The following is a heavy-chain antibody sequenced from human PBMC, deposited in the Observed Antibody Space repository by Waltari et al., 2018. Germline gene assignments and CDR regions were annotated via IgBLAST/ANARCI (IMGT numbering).Heavy chain of an antibody. D-gene: IGHD1-1*01. J-gene: IGHJ4*02. CDR2: IYSGGST. V-gene: IGHV3-53*01. Sequence: EVQLVESGGDLIQPGGSLRLSCAASGFTVGNNFMGWVRQAPGKGLEWVSVIYSGGSTNYIDSVMGRFTISRDRSKNTLYLQMNSLRAEDTAVYYCAKVDNVGLNNYWGQGTLVTVSS. CDR3: AKVDNVGLNNY. CDR1: GFTVGNNF.